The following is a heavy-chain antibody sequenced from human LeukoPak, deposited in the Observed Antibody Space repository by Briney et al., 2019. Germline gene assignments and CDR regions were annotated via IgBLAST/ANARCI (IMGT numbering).Heavy chain of an antibody. CDR3: TKQTTVVTIDY. D-gene: IGHD4-23*01. V-gene: IGHV3-49*04. J-gene: IGHJ4*02. CDR1: GFTFGDYA. Sequence: PGGSLRLSCTASGFTFGDYAMSWVRQAPGKGLEWVGFIRSKAYGGTTEYAASVKGRFTISRDDSKSIAYLQMNSLKTEDTAVYYCTKQTTVVTIDYWGQGTLVTVSS. CDR2: IRSKAYGGTT.